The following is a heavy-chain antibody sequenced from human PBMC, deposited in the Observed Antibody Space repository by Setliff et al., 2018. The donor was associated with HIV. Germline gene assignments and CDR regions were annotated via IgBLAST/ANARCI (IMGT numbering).Heavy chain of an antibody. Sequence: SVKVSCKASGYTFTTYYIHWVRQAPGQGLEWMGGTIPMFGTANYAQKFQGRVTITTDESTNTGYMELSSLRSEDTAVYYCARGGTSSNWFGPWGQGTLVTVSS. CDR1: GYTFTTYY. CDR3: ARGGTSSNWFGP. D-gene: IGHD2-2*01. V-gene: IGHV1-69*05. J-gene: IGHJ5*02. CDR2: TIPMFGTA.